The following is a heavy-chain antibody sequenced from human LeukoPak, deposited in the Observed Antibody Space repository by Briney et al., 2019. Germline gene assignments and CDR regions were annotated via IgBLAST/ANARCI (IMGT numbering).Heavy chain of an antibody. J-gene: IGHJ4*02. D-gene: IGHD6-19*01. Sequence: SQTLSLTCTVSSGSINSGAYYWSWIRQHPGKGLEWIGYIYYSGSTYYNPSLESRVVMSVDTSKNQFSLKLNSVTAADTAVYYCARTHSSGWHKFHFDNWGQGTLVTVSS. CDR3: ARTHSSGWHKFHFDN. CDR1: SGSINSGAYY. CDR2: IYYSGST. V-gene: IGHV4-31*03.